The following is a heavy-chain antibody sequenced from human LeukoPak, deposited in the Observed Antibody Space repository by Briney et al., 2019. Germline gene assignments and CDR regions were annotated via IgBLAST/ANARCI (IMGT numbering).Heavy chain of an antibody. CDR1: GFTFSSYG. V-gene: IGHV3-30*03. J-gene: IGHJ6*03. D-gene: IGHD3-3*01. CDR3: ARDPYYDFWSGYSPYYYYYYMDV. Sequence: GGSLRLSCAASGFTFSSYGMHWVRQAPGKGLEWVAVISYDGSNKYYADSVKGRFTITRDNAKNSLYLQMNSLRAEDTAVYYCARDPYYDFWSGYSPYYYYYYMDVWGKGTTVTVSS. CDR2: ISYDGSNK.